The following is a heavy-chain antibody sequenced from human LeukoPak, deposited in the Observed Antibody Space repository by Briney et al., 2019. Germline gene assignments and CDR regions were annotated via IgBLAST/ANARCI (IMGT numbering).Heavy chain of an antibody. CDR3: ARRGSSGWWEGVLAFDI. CDR2: ISGSGGST. D-gene: IGHD6-19*01. CDR1: GFTFSSYG. J-gene: IGHJ3*02. Sequence: GGSLRLSCAASGFTFSSYGMSWVRQAPGKWLEWVSAISGSGGSTYYADSVKGRFTISRDNAKNSLYLQMNSLRAEDTAVYYCARRGSSGWWEGVLAFDIWGQGTMVTVSS. V-gene: IGHV3-23*01.